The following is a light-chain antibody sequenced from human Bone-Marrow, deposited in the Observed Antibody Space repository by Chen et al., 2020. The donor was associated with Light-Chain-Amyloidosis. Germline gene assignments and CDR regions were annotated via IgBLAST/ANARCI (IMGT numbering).Light chain of an antibody. CDR1: SGSIATNY. Sequence: NFMLTQPHSVSESPGKTVIISCTRSSGSIATNYVQWYQQRPGSSPTTVIYEDDQRPSGVPDLFSGSLDRSSNSASLTISGLKTEDEAAYYCQSYQGSSQGVFGGGPKLTVL. J-gene: IGLJ3*02. V-gene: IGLV6-57*01. CDR3: QSYQGSSQGV. CDR2: EDD.